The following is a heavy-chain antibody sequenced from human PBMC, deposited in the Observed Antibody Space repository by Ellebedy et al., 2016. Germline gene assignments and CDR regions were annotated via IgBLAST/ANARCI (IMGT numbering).Heavy chain of an antibody. CDR1: GLTFSNYG. CDR2: MNTLGTIT. J-gene: IGHJ6*02. V-gene: IGHV3-74*01. CDR3: ARGQDYGMNV. Sequence: GGSLRLXXAASGLTFSNYGMHWVRQAPGKGLVWVSFMNTLGTITTYADSVKGRFTFSRDNAKNTLYLQLNSLRAEDTAVYYCARGQDYGMNVWGQGTTVTVSS.